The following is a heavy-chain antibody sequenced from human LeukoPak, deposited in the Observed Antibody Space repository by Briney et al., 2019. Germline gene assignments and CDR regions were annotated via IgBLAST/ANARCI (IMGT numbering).Heavy chain of an antibody. CDR3: ARAPSGIAVARAALGLVGTVEVLNWFDP. D-gene: IGHD6-19*01. J-gene: IGHJ5*02. Sequence: ASVKVSCKASGYTFTGYYMHWVRQAPGQGLEWMGWINPNSGGTNYAQKLQGRVTMTTDTSTSTAYMELRSLRSDDTAVYYCARAPSGIAVARAALGLVGTVEVLNWFDPWGQGTLVTVSS. V-gene: IGHV1-2*02. CDR2: INPNSGGT. CDR1: GYTFTGYY.